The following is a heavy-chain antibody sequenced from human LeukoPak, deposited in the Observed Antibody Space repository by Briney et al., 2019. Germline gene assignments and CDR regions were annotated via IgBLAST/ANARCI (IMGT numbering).Heavy chain of an antibody. CDR1: GFTVSSNY. Sequence: GGSLRLSCAASGFTVSSNYMSWVRQAPGKGLEWVSVIYSGGSTYYADSVKGRFTISRDNAKNSLYLQMNSLRAEDTAVYYCARGRGSGSYSTPYYFDYWGQGTLVTVSS. CDR2: IYSGGST. J-gene: IGHJ4*02. V-gene: IGHV3-53*01. CDR3: ARGRGSGSYSTPYYFDY. D-gene: IGHD3-10*01.